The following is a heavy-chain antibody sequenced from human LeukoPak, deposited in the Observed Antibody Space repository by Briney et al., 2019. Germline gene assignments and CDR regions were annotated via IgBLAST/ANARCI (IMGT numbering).Heavy chain of an antibody. V-gene: IGHV5-51*01. J-gene: IGHJ4*02. CDR2: IYPGDSDT. CDR1: GYSFNRYW. D-gene: IGHD2-15*01. CDR3: ARQIITDCSGGICYSYYFVY. Sequence: GESLKISCQGSGYSFNRYWIGWVRQVPGKGLEWMGIIYPGDSDTRYSPSFQGQVTISADKSISTAYLQWSSLKASDTAIYYCARQIITDCSGGICYSYYFVYWGQGTLVTVS.